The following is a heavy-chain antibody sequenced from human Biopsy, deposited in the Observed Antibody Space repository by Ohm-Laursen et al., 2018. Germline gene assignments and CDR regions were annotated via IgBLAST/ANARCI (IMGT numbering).Heavy chain of an antibody. CDR3: TRATNSTGWPYYYFYGMDI. CDR1: GGSISSDW. CDR2: VYYSGTT. Sequence: SETLSLTCAVSGGSISSDWWSWIRQTPGKGLEWIGYVYYSGTTTYNPSLRSRVTISVDTSMNQISLRLKSVTAADTAIYYCTRATNSTGWPYYYFYGMDIWGQGTTVTVSS. J-gene: IGHJ6*02. V-gene: IGHV4-59*01. D-gene: IGHD2/OR15-2a*01.